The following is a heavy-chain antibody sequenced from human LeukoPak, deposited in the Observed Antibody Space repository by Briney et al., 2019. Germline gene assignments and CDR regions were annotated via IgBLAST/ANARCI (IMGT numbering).Heavy chain of an antibody. J-gene: IGHJ6*02. CDR3: AGQLANLAMDV. CDR1: GGSFSSYY. V-gene: IGHV4-4*07. D-gene: IGHD6-19*01. Sequence: SETLSLTCTVSGGSFSSYYWSWIRQPAGKGLEWIGRMFISGDTVYNSSLRSRVTMSLDTSQNQFSLKLTSVTAADTAVYYCAGQLANLAMDVWGQGTTVTVSS. CDR2: MFISGDT.